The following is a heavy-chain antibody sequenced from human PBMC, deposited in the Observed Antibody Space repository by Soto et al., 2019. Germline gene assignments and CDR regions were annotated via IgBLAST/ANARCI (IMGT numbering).Heavy chain of an antibody. J-gene: IGHJ4*02. CDR2: INAGKGNT. D-gene: IGHD3-16*02. Sequence: VASVKVSCKXSGYIFTTYALHWVRQAPGQRLGWMGWINAGKGNTKYSQEFQDRVTITRDTSASVAYMELSSLASEDTAVYYCARSEVIPEGCDYWGQGTLVTVSS. CDR3: ARSEVIPEGCDY. V-gene: IGHV1-3*01. CDR1: GYIFTTYA.